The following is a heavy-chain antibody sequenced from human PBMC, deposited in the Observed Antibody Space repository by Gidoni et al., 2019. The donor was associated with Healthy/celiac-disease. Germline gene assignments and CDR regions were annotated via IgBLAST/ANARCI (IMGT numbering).Heavy chain of an antibody. Sequence: QVQLQESGPGLVKPSGTLSLTCAVSGGSISSSNWWSWVRQPPGKGLEWIGEIYHSGSTNYNPSLKSRVTISVDKSKNQFSLKLSSVTAADTAVYYCALRAGYCSGGSCPNWFDPWGQGTLVTVSS. CDR2: IYHSGST. D-gene: IGHD2-15*01. J-gene: IGHJ5*02. CDR3: ALRAGYCSGGSCPNWFDP. CDR1: GGSISSSNW. V-gene: IGHV4-4*02.